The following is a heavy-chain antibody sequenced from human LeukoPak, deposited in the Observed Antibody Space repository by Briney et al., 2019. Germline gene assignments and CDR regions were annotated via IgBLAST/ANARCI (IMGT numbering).Heavy chain of an antibody. Sequence: ASVKVSCKASGYTFTSYYMHWVRQAPGQGLEWMGIMNPSGGSTNYAQKFQGRVSMTRDTSTSTVYMELSSLRSEDTAVYYCARSAGIGYCSSTSCYGLYFQHWGQGTLVTVSS. D-gene: IGHD2-2*01. CDR2: MNPSGGST. CDR1: GYTFTSYY. V-gene: IGHV1-46*01. J-gene: IGHJ1*01. CDR3: ARSAGIGYCSSTSCYGLYFQH.